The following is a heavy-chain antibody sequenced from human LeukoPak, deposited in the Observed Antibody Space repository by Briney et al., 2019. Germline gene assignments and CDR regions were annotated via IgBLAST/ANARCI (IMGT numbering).Heavy chain of an antibody. CDR2: IRYGGTNE. J-gene: IGHJ4*02. V-gene: IGHV3-30*02. CDR3: ASGDYYYDSSGYYYFDY. CDR1: GFTFSSYW. Sequence: GGSLRLSCAASGFTFSSYWMSWVRQAPGKGLEWLTFIRYGGTNEYFADSVKGRFAISRDNSQKKLYLQMNSLRAEDTAVYYCASGDYYYDSSGYYYFDYWGQGTLVTVSS. D-gene: IGHD3-22*01.